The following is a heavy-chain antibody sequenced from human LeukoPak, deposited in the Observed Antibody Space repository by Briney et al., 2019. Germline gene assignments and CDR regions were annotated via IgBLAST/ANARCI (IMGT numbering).Heavy chain of an antibody. J-gene: IGHJ4*02. Sequence: GESLKISCAASGFTFSTYKMHWVRQAPGKGLEWVSYISSSGSTIYYADSVKGRFTISRDNAKNSLYLQMNSLRAEDTAVYYCAREGTYYFDCWGQGTLVTVSS. CDR3: AREGTYYFDC. V-gene: IGHV3-48*03. CDR2: ISSSGSTI. D-gene: IGHD3-10*01. CDR1: GFTFSTYK.